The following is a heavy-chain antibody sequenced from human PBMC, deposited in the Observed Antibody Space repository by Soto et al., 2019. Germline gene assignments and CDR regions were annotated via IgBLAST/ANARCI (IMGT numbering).Heavy chain of an antibody. Sequence: PSETLSLTCFVSGDSINNTYWWSWVRQAPEKGLEWIGEIYHTGGRSYMPSLRGRITLSVDTSKNQFSLKLTSVTAADTAVYYCAKVRGLRLPGGSYSYYYYYGLDVWGQGTTVTVSS. CDR3: AKVRGLRLPGGSYSYYYYYGLDV. V-gene: IGHV4-4*02. CDR2: IYHTGGR. J-gene: IGHJ6*02. CDR1: GDSINNTYW. D-gene: IGHD3-3*01.